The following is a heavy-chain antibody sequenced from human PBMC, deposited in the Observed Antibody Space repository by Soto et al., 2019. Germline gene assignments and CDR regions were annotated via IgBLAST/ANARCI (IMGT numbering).Heavy chain of an antibody. V-gene: IGHV3-23*01. CDR1: GVTFSSYA. Sequence: GWSLRLSCAASGVTFSSYAMSWVRQAPGKGLEWVSAISGSGGSTYYADSVKGRFTISRDNSKNTLYLQMNSLRAEDTAVYYCAKREHYDFWSGSYYFDYWGQGTLVTVSS. CDR2: ISGSGGST. D-gene: IGHD3-3*01. CDR3: AKREHYDFWSGSYYFDY. J-gene: IGHJ4*02.